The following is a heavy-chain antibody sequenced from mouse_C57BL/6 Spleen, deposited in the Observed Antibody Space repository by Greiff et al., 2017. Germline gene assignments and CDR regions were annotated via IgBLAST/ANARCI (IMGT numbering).Heavy chain of an antibody. V-gene: IGHV5-9-1*02. D-gene: IGHD1-1*01. CDR3: TRAVYYGSSYGYWYFDV. J-gene: IGHJ1*03. CDR2: ISSGGDYI. Sequence: DVMLVESGEGLVKPGGSLKLSCAASGFTFRSYAMSWVRQTPEKRLEWVAYISSGGDYIYYADTVKGRFTLSRDNARNTLYLQMSSLKSEDTAMYYCTRAVYYGSSYGYWYFDVWGTGTTVTVSS. CDR1: GFTFRSYA.